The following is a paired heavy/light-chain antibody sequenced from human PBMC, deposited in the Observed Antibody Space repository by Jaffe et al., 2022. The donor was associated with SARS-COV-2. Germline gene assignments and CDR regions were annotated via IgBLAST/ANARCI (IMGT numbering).Heavy chain of an antibody. CDR3: AGTTTTVTADDY. CDR1: GLTVSSSY. Sequence: EVQLVESGGGLVQPGGSLSLSCAASGLTVSSSYMNWVRQAPGKGLEWVSVISADGNTYYADSVKGRFSISRDSSKNTLYLQMNSLRAEDTAVYYCAGTTTTVTADDYWGQGTLVTVSS. V-gene: IGHV3-66*02. J-gene: IGHJ4*02. CDR2: ISADGNT. D-gene: IGHD4-17*01.
Light chain of an antibody. CDR2: DAF. CDR1: QGIRKY. J-gene: IGKJ1*01. CDR3: LQYNSFPWT. V-gene: IGKV1-17*01. Sequence: DIQMTQSPSSLSASVGDRVTITCRASQGIRKYLGWYQQKPGKAPKRLIYDAFSLHSGVPSRFSGSGFGTEFTLTISGLQAEDLATYYCLQYNSFPWTFGQGTKVEIK.